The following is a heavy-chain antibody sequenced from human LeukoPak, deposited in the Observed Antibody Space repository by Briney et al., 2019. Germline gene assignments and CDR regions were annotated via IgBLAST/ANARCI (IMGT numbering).Heavy chain of an antibody. CDR2: ISAYNGNT. CDR3: ARVVVVPAAMASLYFDY. J-gene: IGHJ4*02. Sequence: ASVKVSCKASGYTFTSYGISWVRQAPGQGLEWMGWISAYNGNTNYAQKLQGRVTMTTDTSTSTAYMELRSLRSDDTAVYYCARVVVVPAAMASLYFDYWGQGTLVTVSS. CDR1: GYTFTSYG. D-gene: IGHD2-2*01. V-gene: IGHV1-18*01.